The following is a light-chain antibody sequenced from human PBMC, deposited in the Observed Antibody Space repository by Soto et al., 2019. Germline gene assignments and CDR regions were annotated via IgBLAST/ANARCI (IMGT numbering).Light chain of an antibody. CDR1: RSVSSSY. Sequence: EVVLTQSPGTLSLSPGERATLSCSASRSVSSSYLAWYQRKPGQAPRLLIYGASSRATGIPDRFSGSGSGTDFTLTISRLEPEDFAVYYCQQYGSSPLTFGQGTKVDIK. CDR3: QQYGSSPLT. V-gene: IGKV3-20*01. CDR2: GAS. J-gene: IGKJ1*01.